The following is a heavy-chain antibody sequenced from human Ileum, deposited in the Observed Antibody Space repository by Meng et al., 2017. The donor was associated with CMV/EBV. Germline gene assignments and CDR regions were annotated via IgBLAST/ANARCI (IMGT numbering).Heavy chain of an antibody. J-gene: IGHJ4*02. D-gene: IGHD1-7*01. CDR2: INPNNGDT. CDR1: GYTFTSYY. Sequence: VQLRQSGTEVKKPGASVKVSCKASGYTFTSYYIHWVRQAPGQGLEWMGWINPNNGDTNYAQKFQGGVTMTRDTSINTAYMEVTSADTAVYYCARGANYASYRVDYWGQGTLVTVSS. CDR3: ARGANYASYRVDY. V-gene: IGHV1-2*02.